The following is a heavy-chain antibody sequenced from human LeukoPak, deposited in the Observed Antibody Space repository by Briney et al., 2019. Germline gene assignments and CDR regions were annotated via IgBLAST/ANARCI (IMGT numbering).Heavy chain of an antibody. Sequence: GGSLRLSCAASGFTFSTYSMNWVRQAPGKGLEWVSYISSSSNAIYYADSVKGRFTISRDNAKNSLYLQMNSLRDEDTAVYYCARDILTKQAYSGYDNWGQGTLVTVSS. J-gene: IGHJ4*02. CDR2: ISSSSNAI. V-gene: IGHV3-48*02. D-gene: IGHD5-12*01. CDR3: ARDILTKQAYSGYDN. CDR1: GFTFSTYS.